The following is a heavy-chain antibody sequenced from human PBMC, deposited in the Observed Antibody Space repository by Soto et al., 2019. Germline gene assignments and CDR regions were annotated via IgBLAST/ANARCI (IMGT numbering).Heavy chain of an antibody. CDR1: GYSFTSYW. CDR2: IYPGDSDT. Sequence: PGESLEISCKGSGYSFTSYWIGWVRQMPGKGLEWMGIIYPGDSDTRYSPSFQGQVTISADKSISTAYLQWSSLKASDTAMYYCARHCGDSSGYYYPRDAFDIWGQGTMVTVSS. CDR3: ARHCGDSSGYYYPRDAFDI. D-gene: IGHD3-22*01. J-gene: IGHJ3*02. V-gene: IGHV5-51*01.